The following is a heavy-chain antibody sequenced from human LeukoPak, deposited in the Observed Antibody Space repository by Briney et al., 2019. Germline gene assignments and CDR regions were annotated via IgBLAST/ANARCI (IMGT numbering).Heavy chain of an antibody. J-gene: IGHJ4*02. CDR1: GFTFSGFA. Sequence: HPGGSLRLSCAASGFTFSGFAMHWVRRASGKGLEWVGRIRSKANNYATAYAASVKGRFTISRDDSKNTAYLQMNSLKTEDTAVYFCTRRYEGGYDSSGYYFPFFDYWDQGILVTVSS. V-gene: IGHV3-73*01. CDR3: TRRYEGGYDSSGYYFPFFDY. D-gene: IGHD3-22*01. CDR2: IRSKANNYAT.